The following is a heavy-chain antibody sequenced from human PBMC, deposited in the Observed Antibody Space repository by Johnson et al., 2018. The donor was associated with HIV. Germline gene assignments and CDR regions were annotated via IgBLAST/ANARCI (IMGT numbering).Heavy chain of an antibody. J-gene: IGHJ3*01. CDR2: ISDDVSEK. D-gene: IGHD3-10*01. V-gene: IGHV3-30*04. Sequence: QVQMVESGGGVVRPGRSLRLSCAASGFTFSSFTMHWVRQAPGKGLEWVAVISDDVSEKYCVDSVKGRFTISRDNAKNSLYLQMNSLRAEDTAVYYCARGGLLWFGHPADWGQGTMVTVSS. CDR1: GFTFSSFT. CDR3: ARGGLLWFGHPAD.